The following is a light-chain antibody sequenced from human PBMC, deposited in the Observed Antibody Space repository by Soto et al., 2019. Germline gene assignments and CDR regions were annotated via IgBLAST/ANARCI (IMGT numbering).Light chain of an antibody. CDR2: DTS. CDR3: QQRSNLPLFT. J-gene: IGKJ3*01. V-gene: IGKV3-11*01. Sequence: EIVLTQSPATLSLSPGKGAPLSCRASQSISRYLAWYQQKPGQAPRLLIYDTSKRAIGIPARFSGSGSGTDFTLTISSLEPEDFGVYYCQQRSNLPLFTFGPGTKVDIK. CDR1: QSISRY.